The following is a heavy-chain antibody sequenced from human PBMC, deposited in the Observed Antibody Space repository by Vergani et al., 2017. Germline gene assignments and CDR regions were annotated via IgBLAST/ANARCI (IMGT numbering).Heavy chain of an antibody. V-gene: IGHV1-69*01. CDR3: ARDSDYGDYLRVYYGMDV. Sequence: QVQLVQSGAGVKKPGSSVKVSCKASGGTFSSYAISWVRQAPGQGLEWMGGIIPIFGTANYAQKFQGRVTITADESTSTAYMELSSLRSEDTAVYYCARDSDYGDYLRVYYGMDVWGQGTTVTVSS. J-gene: IGHJ6*02. D-gene: IGHD4-17*01. CDR1: GGTFSSYA. CDR2: IIPIFGTA.